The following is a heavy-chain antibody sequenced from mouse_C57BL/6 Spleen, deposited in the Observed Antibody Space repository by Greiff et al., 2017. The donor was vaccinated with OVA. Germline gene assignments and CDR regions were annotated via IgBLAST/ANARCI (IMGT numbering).Heavy chain of an antibody. V-gene: IGHV5-17*01. J-gene: IGHJ4*01. CDR3: ARGYDYPYYAMDY. D-gene: IGHD2-4*01. CDR2: ISSGSSTI. CDR1: GFTFSDYG. Sequence: DVMLVESGGGLVKPGGSLKLSCAASGFTFSDYGMHWVRQAPEKGLEWVAYISSGSSTIYYADTVKGRFTISRDNAKNTLFLQMTSLRSEDTAMYYCARGYDYPYYAMDYWGQGTSVTVSS.